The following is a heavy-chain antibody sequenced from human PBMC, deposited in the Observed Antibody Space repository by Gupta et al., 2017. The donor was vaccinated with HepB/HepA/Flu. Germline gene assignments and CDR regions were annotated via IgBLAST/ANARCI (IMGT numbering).Heavy chain of an antibody. CDR1: GGSISNTSSY. V-gene: IGHV4-39*01. Sequence: QLQLQASGPGLVKPSETLALTCTAFGGSISNTSSYWGWIRQSPGKGLEWIGSIFSSGSTYYSPSLRSRVTMSVDTSKNQLSLKLRSVTAADTAVYYCARHYCGGECYHDSWAQGTLVTVSS. J-gene: IGHJ4*02. CDR3: ARHYCGGECYHDS. CDR2: IFSSGST. D-gene: IGHD2-21*01.